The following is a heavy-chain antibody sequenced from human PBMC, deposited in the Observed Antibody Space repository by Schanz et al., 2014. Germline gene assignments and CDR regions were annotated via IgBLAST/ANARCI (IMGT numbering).Heavy chain of an antibody. J-gene: IGHJ6*02. CDR2: IIPSLGLA. CDR3: ARAKRFGDMDV. V-gene: IGHV1-69*04. D-gene: IGHD3-10*01. Sequence: QVQLVQSGDEVKKPGSSVKVSCKASGGTFSSFGINWVRQAPGQGLEWMGRIIPSLGLAKYEQKFQDKVTITADTSTTTADMELSGLRSDDTAVYYCARAKRFGDMDVWGQGTTVTVSS. CDR1: GGTFSSFG.